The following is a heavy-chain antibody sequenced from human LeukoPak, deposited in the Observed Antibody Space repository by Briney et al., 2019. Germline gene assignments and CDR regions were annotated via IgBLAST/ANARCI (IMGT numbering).Heavy chain of an antibody. V-gene: IGHV3-53*01. D-gene: IGHD5-12*01. CDR2: IYSGGST. Sequence: GRSLRLSCAASEFTVTRNYLSWVRQAPGKGLEWFSVIYSGGSTYYAASVRGRFTLSRDNSKNTLYLQMNTLRAEDTAVYYCAGVSGAYEFDYWGQGTLVTVSS. CDR1: EFTVTRNY. J-gene: IGHJ4*02. CDR3: AGVSGAYEFDY.